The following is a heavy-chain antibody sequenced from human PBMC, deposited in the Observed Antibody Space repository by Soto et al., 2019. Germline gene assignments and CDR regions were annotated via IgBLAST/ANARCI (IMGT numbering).Heavy chain of an antibody. D-gene: IGHD3-22*01. Sequence: SETLSLSCTVSGVSISSSSYYWGWIRQPPGKGLEWIGSIYYSGSTYYNPSLKSRVTISVDTSKNQFSLKLSSVTAADTAVYYCARHLTGSGYYYDSSGYKTDYWGQGTLVTVSS. CDR2: IYYSGST. J-gene: IGHJ4*02. CDR1: GVSISSSSYY. CDR3: ARHLTGSGYYYDSSGYKTDY. V-gene: IGHV4-39*01.